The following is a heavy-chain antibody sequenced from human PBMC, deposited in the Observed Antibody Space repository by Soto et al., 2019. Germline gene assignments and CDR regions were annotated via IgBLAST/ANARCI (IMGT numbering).Heavy chain of an antibody. CDR2: IWYDGSNK. Sequence: QVQLVESGGGVVQPGRSLRLSCAASGFTFSSYGMHWVRQAPGKGLEWVALIWYDGSNKYYADSVKGRFTISRDNSKNTLYLQMNSLRAEDTAVYYCATRYYYGSGSYHLDNWGQGSLVTVSS. V-gene: IGHV3-33*03. CDR1: GFTFSSYG. J-gene: IGHJ4*02. D-gene: IGHD3-10*01. CDR3: ATRYYYGSGSYHLDN.